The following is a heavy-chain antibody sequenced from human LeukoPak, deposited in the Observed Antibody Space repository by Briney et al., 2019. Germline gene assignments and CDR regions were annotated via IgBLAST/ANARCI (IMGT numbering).Heavy chain of an antibody. V-gene: IGHV4-34*01. CDR3: ARARSAALGYYDFWSGYYPNFDY. Sequence: SETLSLTCAVYGGSFSGYYWSWIRQPPGKGLEWIGEINHSGSTNYNPSLKSRVDISVDTSKNQFSLKLSSVTAADTAVYYCARARSAALGYYDFWSGYYPNFDYWGQGTLVTVSS. D-gene: IGHD3-3*01. CDR2: INHSGST. J-gene: IGHJ4*02. CDR1: GGSFSGYY.